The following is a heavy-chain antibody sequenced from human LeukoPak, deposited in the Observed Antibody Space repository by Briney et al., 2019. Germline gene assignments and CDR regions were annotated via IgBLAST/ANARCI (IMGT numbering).Heavy chain of an antibody. CDR1: GFTFTTYW. CDR2: IKQDGTEK. J-gene: IGHJ5*02. D-gene: IGHD3-10*01. V-gene: IGHV3-7*01. Sequence: GGSLRLSCAASGFTFTTYWMGWVRQAPGKGLEWVANIKQDGTEKYYVDSVKGRFTISRDNAKNSLSLQMNGLRAEDTAVYYCARPLMYYYGSETYFWFDPWGQGTLVTVSS. CDR3: ARPLMYYYGSETYFWFDP.